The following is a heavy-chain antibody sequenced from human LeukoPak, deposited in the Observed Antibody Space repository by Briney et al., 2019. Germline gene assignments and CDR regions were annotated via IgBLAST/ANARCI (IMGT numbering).Heavy chain of an antibody. D-gene: IGHD3-16*02. Sequence: SVKVSCKASGGTFSSYAISWVRQAPGQGLEWMGGIIPIFGTANYAQKFQGRVTITADESTSTAYMELSSLRSEDTAVYYCARDSGHDYVWGSYRSAPAIFDYWGQGTLVTVSS. V-gene: IGHV1-69*01. CDR3: ARDSGHDYVWGSYRSAPAIFDY. CDR2: IIPIFGTA. CDR1: GGTFSSYA. J-gene: IGHJ4*02.